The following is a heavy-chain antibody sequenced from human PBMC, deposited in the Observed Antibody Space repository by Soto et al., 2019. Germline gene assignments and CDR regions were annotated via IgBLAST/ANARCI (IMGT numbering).Heavy chain of an antibody. D-gene: IGHD2-21*02. V-gene: IGHV1-69*13. Sequence: GASVKVSCKASGGTFSSSAISWVRQAPEQGLEWMGGIIPIFGTANYAQRFQGSVTITAGESTSTAYMELSSLRSEDTAVYYCARDSAYCGGDCYPYYFDYWGQGTLVTVSS. CDR2: IIPIFGTA. CDR3: ARDSAYCGGDCYPYYFDY. CDR1: GGTFSSSA. J-gene: IGHJ4*02.